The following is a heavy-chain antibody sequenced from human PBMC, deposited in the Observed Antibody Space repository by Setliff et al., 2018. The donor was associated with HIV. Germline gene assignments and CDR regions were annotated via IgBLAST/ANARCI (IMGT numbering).Heavy chain of an antibody. J-gene: IGHJ4*02. D-gene: IGHD5-12*01. CDR3: HSGYDTEEQSYFDY. CDR1: GFTFSSYS. CDR2: ISSSSST. V-gene: IGHV3-21*01. Sequence: GGSLRLSCAASGFTFSSYSMNWVRQAPGKGLEWVSFISSSSSTTYADSVKDRFTISRDNAKTTLYLQMNSLRAEDTGVYYCHSGYDTEEQSYFDYWGQGALVTVSS.